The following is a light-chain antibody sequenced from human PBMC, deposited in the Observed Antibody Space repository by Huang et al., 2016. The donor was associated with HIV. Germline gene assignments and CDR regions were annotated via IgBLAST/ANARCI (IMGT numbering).Light chain of an antibody. CDR2: DAS. J-gene: IGKJ3*01. V-gene: IGKV1-33*01. Sequence: DIQMTQSPSSLSASVGDRVTITCQASQDISNYLNWYQKKLGKAPKLLIYDASNLETGVPSRFSGSGSGTDVTFTISSLQPEDIATYYCQQYDNLPFTFGPGTKVDIK. CDR3: QQYDNLPFT. CDR1: QDISNY.